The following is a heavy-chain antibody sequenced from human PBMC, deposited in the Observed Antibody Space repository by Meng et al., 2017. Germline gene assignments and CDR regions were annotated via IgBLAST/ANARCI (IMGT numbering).Heavy chain of an antibody. CDR3: ATAPRFYYYYDSSGYYHI. Sequence: GGSLRLLCAASGFTFSSYWMSWVRQAPGKGLEWVANIKQDGSEKYYVDSVKGRFTISRDNAKNSLYLQMNSLRAEDTAVYYCATAPRFYYYYDSSGYYHIWGQGTMVTVSS. CDR1: GFTFSSYW. CDR2: IKQDGSEK. V-gene: IGHV3-7*01. D-gene: IGHD3-22*01. J-gene: IGHJ3*02.